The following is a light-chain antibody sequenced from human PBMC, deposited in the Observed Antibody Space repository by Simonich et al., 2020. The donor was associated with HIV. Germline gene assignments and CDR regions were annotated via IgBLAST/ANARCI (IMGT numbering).Light chain of an antibody. CDR3: QQYYSTPLT. CDR1: QSVLYSHNNKNY. CDR2: WAA. V-gene: IGKV4-1*01. J-gene: IGKJ3*01. Sequence: DIVMTQSPDSLAGSLGERATINCKATQSVLYSHNNKNYLAWYQQKPGQPPKLLIYWAATRESGVPDRFSGSGSGTDFTLTISSLQAEDVAVYYCQQYYSTPLTFGPGTKVKI.